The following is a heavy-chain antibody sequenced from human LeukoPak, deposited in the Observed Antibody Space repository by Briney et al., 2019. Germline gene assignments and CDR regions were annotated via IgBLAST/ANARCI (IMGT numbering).Heavy chain of an antibody. Sequence: AGSLRLSCAGSGFTFSDYNMRWIRQAPGKGLEWVSSISRSGSTKYYADSVKGRFTISRDNAKNSLFLQMNSLRAEDTAVYYCARVLRYCSGGNCYSGGLGYMDVWGKGTTVTISS. J-gene: IGHJ6*03. CDR1: GFTFSDYN. D-gene: IGHD2-15*01. V-gene: IGHV3-11*01. CDR3: ARVLRYCSGGNCYSGGLGYMDV. CDR2: ISRSGSTK.